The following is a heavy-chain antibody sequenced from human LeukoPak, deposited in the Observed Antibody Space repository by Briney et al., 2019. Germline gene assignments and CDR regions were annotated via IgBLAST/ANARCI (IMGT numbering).Heavy chain of an antibody. D-gene: IGHD3/OR15-3a*01. CDR3: ARDGLYYGMAV. J-gene: IGHJ6*02. V-gene: IGHV4-30-2*01. CDR2: IYYSGST. Sequence: SETLSLTCAVSGGSISSGGYSWSWIRQPPGKGLEWIGYIYYSGSTYYNPSLKSRVTISVDRSKNQFSLKLSSVTAADTAVYYCARDGLYYGMAVWGQGTTVTVSS. CDR1: GGSISSGGYS.